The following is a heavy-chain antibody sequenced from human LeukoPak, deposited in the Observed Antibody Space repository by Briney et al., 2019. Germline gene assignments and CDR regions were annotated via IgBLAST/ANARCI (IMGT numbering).Heavy chain of an antibody. D-gene: IGHD6-13*01. Sequence: PGGSLRLSCAASGFPFNAYWMTWVRQAPAKGLEWVANIRQDGDTKYYVDSVKARFTISRDNAMNSLYLQMNSLRAEDTAIYYCARSLPYGTTWYGRSDFWGQGTLVTVSS. J-gene: IGHJ4*02. CDR3: ARSLPYGTTWYGRSDF. CDR2: IRQDGDTK. CDR1: GFPFNAYW. V-gene: IGHV3-7*03.